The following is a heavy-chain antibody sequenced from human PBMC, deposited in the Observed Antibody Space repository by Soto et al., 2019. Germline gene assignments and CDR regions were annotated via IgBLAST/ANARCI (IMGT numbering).Heavy chain of an antibody. CDR2: IYYSGST. V-gene: IGHV4-61*01. CDR3: ARGSGPNDAFDI. J-gene: IGHJ3*02. CDR1: CRSVTSAYNC. Sequence: PSEILSLTCTLYCRSVTSAYNCWRWIREPPGKGLEWIGYIYYSGSTNYNPSLKSRVTISVDTSKNQFSLKLSSVTAADTAVYYCARGSGPNDAFDIWGQGTIVTVSS. D-gene: IGHD2-15*01.